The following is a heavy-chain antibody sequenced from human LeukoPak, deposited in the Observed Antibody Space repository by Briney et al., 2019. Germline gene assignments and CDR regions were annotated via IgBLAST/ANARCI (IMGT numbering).Heavy chain of an antibody. J-gene: IGHJ3*02. CDR3: ARVTYSSSSMSLDAFDI. CDR1: GGSISNYY. V-gene: IGHV4-59*12. D-gene: IGHD6-6*01. Sequence: PSETLSLTCTVSGGSISNYYWSWIRQPPGKGLEWIGYIYYSGSTSYNPSLKSRVTISVDTSKNQFSLKLSSVTAADTAVYYCARVTYSSSSMSLDAFDIWSQGTMVTVSS. CDR2: IYYSGST.